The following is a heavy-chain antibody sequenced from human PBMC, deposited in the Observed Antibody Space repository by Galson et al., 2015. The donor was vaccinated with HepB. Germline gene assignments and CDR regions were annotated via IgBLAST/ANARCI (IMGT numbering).Heavy chain of an antibody. D-gene: IGHD3-22*01. CDR3: ARADLYYYDSSAPGRAFDI. V-gene: IGHV1-46*01. J-gene: IGHJ3*02. Sequence: SVKVSCKASGYTFTSYYMHWVRQAPGQGLEWMGIINPSGGSTSYAQKFQGRVTMTRDTSTSTVYMELSSLRSEDTAVYYCARADLYYYDSSAPGRAFDIWGQGTMVTVSS. CDR2: INPSGGST. CDR1: GYTFTSYY.